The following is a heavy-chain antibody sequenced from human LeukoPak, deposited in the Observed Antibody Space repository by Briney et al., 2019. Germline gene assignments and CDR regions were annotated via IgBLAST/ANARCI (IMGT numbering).Heavy chain of an antibody. V-gene: IGHV4-59*01. CDR3: ARDLYNSGWRLAPFGY. CDR1: GGSISSYY. J-gene: IGHJ4*02. CDR2: IYYSGST. D-gene: IGHD6-19*01. Sequence: SETLSLTCTVSGGSISSYYWSWIRQPPGKGLEWIGYIYYSGSTNYNPSLKSRVTISVDTSKNQFSLKLSSVTAADTAVYYCARDLYNSGWRLAPFGYWGQGTLVTVSS.